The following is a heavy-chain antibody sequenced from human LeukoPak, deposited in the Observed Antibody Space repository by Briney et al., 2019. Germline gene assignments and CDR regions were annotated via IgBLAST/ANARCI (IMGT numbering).Heavy chain of an antibody. CDR1: GFTVSSNY. D-gene: IGHD2-15*01. CDR2: IYSGGST. J-gene: IGHJ6*03. Sequence: GGSLRLSCAASGFTVSSNYMSWVRQAPGKGLEWVSVIYSGGSTYYADSVKGRFTISRDNSKNTLYLQMNSPRAEDTAVYYCASPRVVVGYYMDVWGKGTTVTVSS. V-gene: IGHV3-66*02. CDR3: ASPRVVVGYYMDV.